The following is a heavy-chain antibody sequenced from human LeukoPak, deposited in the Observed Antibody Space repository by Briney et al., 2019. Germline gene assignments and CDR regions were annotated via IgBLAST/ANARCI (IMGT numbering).Heavy chain of an antibody. CDR3: ARDSSSWYGNGMDV. CDR2: ISSSSSYI. CDR1: GFTFSSYS. V-gene: IGHV3-21*01. J-gene: IGHJ6*02. D-gene: IGHD6-13*01. Sequence: GGSLRLSCAASGFTFSSYSMNWVRQAPGKGLEWVSSISSSSSYIYYADSVKGRFTISRDNAKNSLYLQMNSLRAEDTAVYYCARDSSSWYGNGMDVWGQGTTVTVSS.